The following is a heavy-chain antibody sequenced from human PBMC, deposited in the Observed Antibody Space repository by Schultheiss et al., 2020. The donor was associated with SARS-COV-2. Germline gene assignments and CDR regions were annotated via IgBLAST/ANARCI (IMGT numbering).Heavy chain of an antibody. Sequence: GGSLRLSCAASGFTVSSNYMSWVRQAPGKGLEWVSAISGSGGSTNYADSVKGRFTISRDNSKNTLYLQMNNLRVEDTAVYYCARGGIRELLATDYWGQGTLVTVSS. CDR3: ARGGIRELLATDY. CDR1: GFTVSSNY. J-gene: IGHJ4*02. CDR2: ISGSGGST. D-gene: IGHD3-10*01. V-gene: IGHV3-66*02.